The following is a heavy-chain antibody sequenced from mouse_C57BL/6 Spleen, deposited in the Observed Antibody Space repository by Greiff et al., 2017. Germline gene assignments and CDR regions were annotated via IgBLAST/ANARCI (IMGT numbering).Heavy chain of an antibody. D-gene: IGHD3-2*02. V-gene: IGHV3-6*01. CDR1: GYSITSGYY. CDR2: ISYDGSN. J-gene: IGHJ3*01. CDR3: AREGFGLAWFAY. Sequence: ESGPGLVKPSQSLSLTCSVTGYSITSGYYWNWIRQFPGNKLEWMGYISYDGSNNYNPSLKNRISITRDTSKNQFFLKLNSVTTEDTATYYCAREGFGLAWFAYWGKGTLVTVSA.